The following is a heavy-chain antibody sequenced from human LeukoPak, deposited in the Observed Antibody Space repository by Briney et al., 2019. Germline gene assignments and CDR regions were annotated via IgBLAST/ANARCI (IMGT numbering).Heavy chain of an antibody. CDR1: GYSISSGYY. CDR2: IYHSGST. V-gene: IGHV4-38-2*01. D-gene: IGHD2-2*01. CDR3: ARLTYTSCCEGYCYYYYMDV. Sequence: SETLSLTCAVSGYSISSGYYWGWIRQPPGKGLEWIGSIYHSGSTYYNPSLKSRVPISVDTSKNQLSLKLSSVTAADTAVYYCARLTYTSCCEGYCYYYYMDVWGKGTTVTVSS. J-gene: IGHJ6*03.